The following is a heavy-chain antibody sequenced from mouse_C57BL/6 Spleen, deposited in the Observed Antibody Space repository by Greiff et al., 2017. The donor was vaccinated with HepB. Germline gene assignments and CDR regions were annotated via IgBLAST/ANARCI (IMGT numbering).Heavy chain of an antibody. J-gene: IGHJ2*01. V-gene: IGHV5-4*01. Sequence: EVHLVESGGGLVKPGGSLKLSCAASGFTFSSYAMSWVRQSPEKRLEWVATISDGGGYTYYPDNLKGRFTISRDNAKNNLYLQMSHLKSEDTAMYSGARDRDYGSSYVGYYFDYWGQGTTLTVAS. CDR3: ARDRDYGSSYVGYYFDY. CDR2: ISDGGGYT. D-gene: IGHD1-1*01. CDR1: GFTFSSYA.